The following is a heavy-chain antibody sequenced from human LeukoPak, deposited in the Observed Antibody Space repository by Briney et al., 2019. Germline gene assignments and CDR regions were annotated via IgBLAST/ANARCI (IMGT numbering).Heavy chain of an antibody. V-gene: IGHV4-31*03. CDR3: ARGSRVCSGGSCYYFDY. CDR1: GGSISSGGYY. CDR2: IYYSGST. J-gene: IGHJ4*02. Sequence: SQTLSLTCTVSGGSISSGGYYWSWIRQHPGKGLEWIGYIYYSGSTYYSPSLKSRVTISVDTSKNQFSLKLSSVTAADTAVYYCARGSRVCSGGSCYYFDYWGQGTLVTVSS. D-gene: IGHD2-15*01.